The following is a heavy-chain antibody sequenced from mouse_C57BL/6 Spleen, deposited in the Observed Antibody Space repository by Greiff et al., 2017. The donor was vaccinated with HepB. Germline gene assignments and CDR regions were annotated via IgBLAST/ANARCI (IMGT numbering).Heavy chain of an antibody. J-gene: IGHJ3*01. D-gene: IGHD2-5*01. CDR2: INPSSGYT. CDR3: ARSYSNYPWFAY. V-gene: IGHV1-4*01. Sequence: QVQLQQSGAELARPGASVKMSCKASGYTFTSYTMHWVKQRPGQGLELIGYINPSSGYTKYNQKFKDKATLTADKSSSTAYMQLSSLTSEDSAVYYCARSYSNYPWFAYWGQGTLVTVSA. CDR1: GYTFTSYT.